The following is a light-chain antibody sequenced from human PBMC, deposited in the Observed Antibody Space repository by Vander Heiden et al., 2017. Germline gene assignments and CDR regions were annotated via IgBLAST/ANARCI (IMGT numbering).Light chain of an antibody. V-gene: IGLV2-14*01. J-gene: IGLJ3*02. CDR1: SSDVGGYNY. Sequence: YDLTQPASVSVSPGQSITISCTGSSSDVGGYNYVSWYQQHPGKAPKLMIYEVSHRPSGVSNHFSGSKSGNTAYLTIAGRQVEDEADYYCSAYTSSSTWVFGGGTKPTVL. CDR2: EVS. CDR3: SAYTSSSTWV.